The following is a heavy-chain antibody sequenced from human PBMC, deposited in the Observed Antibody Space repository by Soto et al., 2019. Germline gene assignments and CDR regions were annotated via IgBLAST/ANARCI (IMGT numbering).Heavy chain of an antibody. V-gene: IGHV1-2*02. J-gene: IGHJ6*02. Sequence: ASVKVSCKASGYTFTGYYMHWVRQAPGQGLEWMGWINPNSGGTNYAQKFQGRVTMTRDTSISTAYMELNSLRAEDTAVYYCTRDYVMDVWGQGTTVTVS. CDR3: TRDYVMDV. CDR2: INPNSGGT. CDR1: GYTFTGYY.